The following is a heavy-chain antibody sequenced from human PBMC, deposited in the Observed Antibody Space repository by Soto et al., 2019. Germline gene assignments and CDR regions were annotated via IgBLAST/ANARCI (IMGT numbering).Heavy chain of an antibody. V-gene: IGHV4-30-4*01. J-gene: IGHJ4*02. Sequence: SETLSLTCTVSGGSXCSGDYYRSWIRQPPGKGLEWIGYIYYSGSTYYNPSLKSRVTISVDTSKNQFSLKLSSVTAADTAVYYCARDSVAARPHFDYWGLGTLVTVS. CDR2: IYYSGST. CDR3: ARDSVAARPHFDY. CDR1: GGSXCSGDYY. D-gene: IGHD6-6*01.